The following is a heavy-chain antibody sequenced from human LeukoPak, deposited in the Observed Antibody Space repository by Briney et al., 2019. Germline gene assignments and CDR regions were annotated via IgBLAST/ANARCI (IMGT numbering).Heavy chain of an antibody. D-gene: IGHD6-19*01. J-gene: IGHJ4*02. CDR3: AKDLVVQQWLVLKAPFDY. Sequence: GGSLRLSCAASGFTFSSYAMSWVRQAPGKGLEWVSAISGSGGSTYYADSVKGWFTISRDNSKNTLYLQMNSLRAEDTAVYYCAKDLVVQQWLVLKAPFDYWGQGTLVTVSS. CDR2: ISGSGGST. CDR1: GFTFSSYA. V-gene: IGHV3-23*01.